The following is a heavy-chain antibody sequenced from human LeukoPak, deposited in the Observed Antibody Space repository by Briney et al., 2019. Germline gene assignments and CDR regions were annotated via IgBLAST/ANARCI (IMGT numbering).Heavy chain of an antibody. CDR2: IIPIFGTA. D-gene: IGHD6-13*01. CDR3: ARDRGYSSSYHDY. Sequence: ASVKVSCKASGGTFSSYAISWVRQAPGQGLEWMGGIIPIFGTANYAQKFQGRVTITADESASTAYMELSGLRSEDTAVYYCARDRGYSSSYHDYWGQGTLVTVSS. V-gene: IGHV1-69*13. J-gene: IGHJ4*02. CDR1: GGTFSSYA.